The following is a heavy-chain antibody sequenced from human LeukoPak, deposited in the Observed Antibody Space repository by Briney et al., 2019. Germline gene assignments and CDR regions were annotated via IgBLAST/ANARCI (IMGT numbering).Heavy chain of an antibody. CDR3: AKAPVTTCSGAYCYPFDY. J-gene: IGHJ4*02. V-gene: IGHV3-23*01. CDR1: GFTFSRYA. CDR2: ISGSGGST. D-gene: IGHD2-15*01. Sequence: PGGSLRLSCAASGFTFSRYAMSWVRQAPGKGLEWVSAISGSGGSTYYADSVKGRFTISRDSSKNTLYLQMNSLRAGDAAVYYRAKAPVTTCSGAYCYPFDYWSQGTLVTVSS.